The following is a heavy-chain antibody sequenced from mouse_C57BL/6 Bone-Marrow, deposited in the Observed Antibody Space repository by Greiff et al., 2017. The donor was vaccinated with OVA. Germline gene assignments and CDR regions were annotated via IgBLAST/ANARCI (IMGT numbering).Heavy chain of an antibody. V-gene: IGHV1-42*01. Sequence: DVQLQESGPELVKPGASVKISCKASGYSFTGYYMNWVKQSPEKSLEWIGEINPSTGGTTYNQKFKAKATLTVDKSSSTAYMQLKSLTSEDSAVYYCARGAYYPDWGQGTLVTVSA. CDR2: INPSTGGT. J-gene: IGHJ3*01. CDR3: ARGAYYPD. D-gene: IGHD2-10*01. CDR1: GYSFTGYY.